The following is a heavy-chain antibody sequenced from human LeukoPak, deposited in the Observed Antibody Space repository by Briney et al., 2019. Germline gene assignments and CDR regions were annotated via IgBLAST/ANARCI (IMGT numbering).Heavy chain of an antibody. V-gene: IGHV3-11*01. D-gene: IGHD6-13*01. CDR1: RFPFTDYY. J-gene: IGHJ6*02. CDR3: ARLFLGSSWFQVIYYYGMGV. CDR2: ISNSGSTI. Sequence: GGSLRLSCAASRFPFTDYYMSWIRQAPGKGLEWVLYISNSGSTIYYADSVKGRFTISRDNAKNSLYLQMNSLRAEDTAVYYCARLFLGSSWFQVIYYYGMGVWGQGTTVTVSS.